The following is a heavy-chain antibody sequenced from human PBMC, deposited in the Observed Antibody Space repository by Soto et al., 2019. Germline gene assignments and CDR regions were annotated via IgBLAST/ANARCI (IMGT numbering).Heavy chain of an antibody. CDR2: ISGSGGST. CDR1: GFTFSSYA. J-gene: IGHJ5*02. Sequence: EVQLLESGGGLVQPGGSLRLSCAASGFTFSSYAMSWVRQAPGKGLEWVSAISGSGGSTYYADSVKGRFTISRDNSKKTLYLQMNSMGAEDTAVDYCAKEPPARGGGWFDPWGQGTLVTVSS. D-gene: IGHD3-16*01. V-gene: IGHV3-23*01. CDR3: AKEPPARGGGWFDP.